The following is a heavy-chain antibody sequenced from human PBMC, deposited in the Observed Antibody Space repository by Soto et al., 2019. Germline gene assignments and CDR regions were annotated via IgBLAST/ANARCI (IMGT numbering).Heavy chain of an antibody. D-gene: IGHD3-10*01. J-gene: IGHJ5*02. Sequence: QVQLQQWGAGLLKPSETLSLTCAVYGGSFSGYYWSWIRQPPGKGLEWIGEINHSGSTNYNPSLTSRVTISVDTSKNQFSVKLSSVTAADTAVYYCARGKRQLWFGANWFDPWGQGTLVTVSS. CDR1: GGSFSGYY. V-gene: IGHV4-34*01. CDR3: ARGKRQLWFGANWFDP. CDR2: INHSGST.